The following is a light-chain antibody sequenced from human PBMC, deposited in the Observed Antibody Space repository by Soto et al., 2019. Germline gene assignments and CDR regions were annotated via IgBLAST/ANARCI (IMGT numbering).Light chain of an antibody. CDR1: QSINSE. Sequence: EIVMTQSPATLSLSPGERAALSCRASQSINSELAWYQQKPGQPPRLLIYGASTRATGVPARFTGSESGSELTLTISGLQAEHFAVYYCQHSHHWPLTVGQGTRLEI. CDR3: QHSHHWPLT. V-gene: IGKV3-15*01. J-gene: IGKJ2*01. CDR2: GAS.